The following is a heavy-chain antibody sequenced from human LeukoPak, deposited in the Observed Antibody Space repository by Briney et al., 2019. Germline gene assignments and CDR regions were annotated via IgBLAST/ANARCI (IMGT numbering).Heavy chain of an antibody. CDR1: GFTFSSYG. D-gene: IGHD3-10*01. CDR2: IWYDGTNK. CDR3: ARDGVTMVRGIPYYFDY. V-gene: IGHV3-33*01. J-gene: IGHJ4*02. Sequence: GGSLRLSCAASGFTFSSYGMHWVRQAPGKGLEWVAVIWYDGTNKYYADSVKGRFTISRDNSKNTLYVQMNSLRAEDTAVYYCARDGVTMVRGIPYYFDYWGQGTLVTVSS.